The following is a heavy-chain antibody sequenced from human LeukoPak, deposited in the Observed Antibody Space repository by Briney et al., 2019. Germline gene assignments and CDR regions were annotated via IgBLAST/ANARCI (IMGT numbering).Heavy chain of an antibody. V-gene: IGHV4-38-2*02. D-gene: IGHD3-22*01. J-gene: IGHJ2*01. CDR3: ARGGHYYDSSGYLDWYFDL. Sequence: SETLSLTCTVSGYSISSGYYWGWIRQPPGKGLEWMGGIYHSGSTYYNPSLKSRVTISVDTSKNQFSLKLSSVTAADTAVYYCARGGHYYDSSGYLDWYFDLWGRGTLVTVSS. CDR1: GYSISSGYY. CDR2: IYHSGST.